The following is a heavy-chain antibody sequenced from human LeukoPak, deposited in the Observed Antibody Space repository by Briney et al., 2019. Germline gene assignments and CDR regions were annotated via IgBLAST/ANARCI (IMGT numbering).Heavy chain of an antibody. CDR2: IYSGGST. Sequence: GGSLRLSCAASGFTFSTYWMTWVRQAPGKGLEWVSVIYSGGSTYYADSVKGRFTISRDNSKNTLYLQMNSLRAEDTAVYYCTRDSTSFAFDIWGQGTMVTVSS. V-gene: IGHV3-53*01. CDR3: TRDSTSFAFDI. CDR1: GFTFSTYW. D-gene: IGHD2-2*01. J-gene: IGHJ3*02.